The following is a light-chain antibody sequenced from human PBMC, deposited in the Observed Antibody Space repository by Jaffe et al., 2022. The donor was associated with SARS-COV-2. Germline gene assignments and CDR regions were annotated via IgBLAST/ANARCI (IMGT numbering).Light chain of an antibody. Sequence: DIQMTQSPSTLSASVGDRVTITCRASQRISNWLAWYQQKPGKAPNLLIYKASSLESGVPSRFSGYGSGTEFTLTISSLQPDDFATYYCQQYQSYPWTFGQGTKVEIK. CDR3: QQYQSYPWT. J-gene: IGKJ1*01. CDR1: QRISNW. CDR2: KAS. V-gene: IGKV1-5*03.